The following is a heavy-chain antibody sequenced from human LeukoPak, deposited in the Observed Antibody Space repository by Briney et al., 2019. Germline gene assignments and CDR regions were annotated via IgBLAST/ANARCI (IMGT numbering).Heavy chain of an antibody. D-gene: IGHD3-10*01. CDR3: AAEDSGSFDY. CDR1: GFTFTSYA. CDR2: IVGSGGTT. Sequence: GGSQRLSCAASGFTFTSYAMNWVRQAPGKGLEWVSAIVGSGGTTYYADSVKGRFTISRDNSKKTLYLQMNSLRAEDTAVYYCAAEDSGSFDYWGQGALVTVSS. V-gene: IGHV3-23*01. J-gene: IGHJ4*02.